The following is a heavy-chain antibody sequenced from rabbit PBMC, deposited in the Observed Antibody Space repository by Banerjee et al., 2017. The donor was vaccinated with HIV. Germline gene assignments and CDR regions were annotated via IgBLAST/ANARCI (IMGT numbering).Heavy chain of an antibody. CDR1: GFSLSSYG. CDR2: ISSGGNT. J-gene: IGHJ6*01. Sequence: QEQLEESGGGLVTPGGTLTLTCTVSGFSLSSYGVSWVRQAPGKGLEWIGIISSGGNTYYASWVNGRFTISKTSSTVDLQLTSLTAADTATYFCAKYSNYYGMDLWGPGTLVTVS. CDR3: AKYSNYYGMDL. V-gene: IGHV1S36*01.